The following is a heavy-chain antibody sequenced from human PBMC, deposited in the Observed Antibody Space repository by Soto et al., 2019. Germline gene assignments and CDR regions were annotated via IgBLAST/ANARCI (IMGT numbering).Heavy chain of an antibody. V-gene: IGHV3-23*01. D-gene: IGHD5-18*01. CDR2: VSASGLNT. CDR3: AKERPRRPSGYVFEY. CDR1: GFTFSTYA. J-gene: IGHJ4*02. Sequence: EVQLLESGGKLVQPGGSLTLSCAASGFTFSTYAMAWVRQAPGKGLEWVSGVSASGLNTDYADPVKGRFYISRDNSKNTVSLHMNGLRAEDTALYYCAKERPRRPSGYVFEYWGQLTPVTVYS.